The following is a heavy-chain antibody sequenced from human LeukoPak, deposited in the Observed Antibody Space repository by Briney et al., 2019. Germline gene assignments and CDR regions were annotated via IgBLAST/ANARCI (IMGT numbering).Heavy chain of an antibody. D-gene: IGHD1-26*01. J-gene: IGHJ4*02. CDR2: IYHSGST. V-gene: IGHV4-38-2*01. Sequence: PSETLSLTCAVSGYSISSGYYWGWIRQPPGKGLAWIGSIYHSGSTYYNPSLKSRVTISVDTSKNQFSMKLSSVTAADTAVYYCARWVGATTRYFDYWGQGTLVTVSS. CDR3: ARWVGATTRYFDY. CDR1: GYSISSGYY.